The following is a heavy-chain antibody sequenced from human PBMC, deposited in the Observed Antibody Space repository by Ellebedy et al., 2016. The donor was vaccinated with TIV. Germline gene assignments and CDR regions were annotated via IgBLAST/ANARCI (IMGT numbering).Heavy chain of an antibody. CDR3: AKGDTAMDDYYYGMDV. Sequence: GESLKISCAASGFTFSSYAMSWVRQAPGKGLEWVSAISGSGGSTYYADSVKGRFTISRDNSKNTLYLQMNSLRAEDTAVYYCAKGDTAMDDYYYGMDVWGQGTTVTVSS. D-gene: IGHD5-18*01. CDR1: GFTFSSYA. J-gene: IGHJ6*02. V-gene: IGHV3-23*01. CDR2: ISGSGGST.